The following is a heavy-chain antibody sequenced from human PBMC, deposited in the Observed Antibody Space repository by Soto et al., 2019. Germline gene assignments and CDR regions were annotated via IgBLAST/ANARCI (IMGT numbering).Heavy chain of an antibody. CDR1: GFTFSSYG. Sequence: GGSLRLSCAASGFTFSSYGMHWVRQAPGKGLEWVAVISYDGSNKYYADSVKGRFTISRDNSKNTLYLQMNSLRAEDTAVYYCAKDSTAMVTLYYYGMDVWGQGTTVTVSS. CDR2: ISYDGSNK. J-gene: IGHJ6*02. V-gene: IGHV3-30*18. CDR3: AKDSTAMVTLYYYGMDV. D-gene: IGHD5-18*01.